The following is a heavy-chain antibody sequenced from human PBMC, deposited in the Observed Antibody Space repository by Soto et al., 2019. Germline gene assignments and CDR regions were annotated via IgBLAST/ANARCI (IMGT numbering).Heavy chain of an antibody. J-gene: IGHJ4*02. D-gene: IGHD3-9*01. CDR3: ARVREPDGIWTFDA. CDR2: IGTAGDT. CDR1: GFTFSRYD. V-gene: IGHV3-13*01. Sequence: GGSLRLSCAASGFTFSRYDMRWVRQATGKGLEWVADIGTAGDTQYADSVKGRFTISRDNSRNMVFLPMNGLRVEDTALYYCARVREPDGIWTFDAWGQGALVTVSS.